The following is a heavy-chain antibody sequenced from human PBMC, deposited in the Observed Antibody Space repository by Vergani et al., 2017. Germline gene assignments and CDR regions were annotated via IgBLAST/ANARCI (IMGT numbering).Heavy chain of an antibody. D-gene: IGHD2-2*01. J-gene: IGHJ6*03. CDR2: INHSGST. CDR1: GGSISDYY. CDR3: ARGHPHCSSTSCQLYYYYMDV. Sequence: QVQLQESGPGLVKSSETLSLTCTVSGGSISDYYWNWIRQPPGKGLEWIGEINHSGSTNYNPSLKSRVTISVDTSKNQFSLKLSSVTAADTAVYYCARGHPHCSSTSCQLYYYYMDVWGKGTTVTVSS. V-gene: IGHV4-34*01.